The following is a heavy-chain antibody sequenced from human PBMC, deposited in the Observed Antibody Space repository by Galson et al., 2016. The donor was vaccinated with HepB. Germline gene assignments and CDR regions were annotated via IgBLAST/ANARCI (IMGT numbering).Heavy chain of an antibody. D-gene: IGHD4-11*01. J-gene: IGHJ6*03. CDR2: IKEDGSQK. CDR3: AGSYSNYYYYMDV. CDR1: GFTFDSYW. Sequence: SLRLSCAASGFTFDSYWMSWVRQAPGKGLEWVANIKEDGSQKYYVDSVKGRFTISRDNAKNSLYLQMNSLRAEDTAVYYCAGSYSNYYYYMDVWGKGTTVTVSS. V-gene: IGHV3-7*04.